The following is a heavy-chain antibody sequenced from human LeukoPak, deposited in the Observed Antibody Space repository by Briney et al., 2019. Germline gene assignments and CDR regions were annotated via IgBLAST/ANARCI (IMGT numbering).Heavy chain of an antibody. CDR1: GDSVSSNIAA. CDR3: ARIVAGTSSPYGMDV. D-gene: IGHD6-19*01. CDR2: TYYRSKWYN. V-gene: IGHV6-1*01. Sequence: PSQTLSLTCAISGDSVSSNIAAWNWIRQSPSRGLEWLGSTYYRSKWYNDHAVSVKSRITINPDTSKNQFSLQLNSVTPEDTAVYYCARIVAGTSSPYGMDVWGQGTTVTVSS. J-gene: IGHJ6*02.